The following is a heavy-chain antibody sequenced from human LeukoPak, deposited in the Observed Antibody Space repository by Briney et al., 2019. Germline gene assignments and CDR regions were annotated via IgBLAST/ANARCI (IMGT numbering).Heavy chain of an antibody. J-gene: IGHJ4*03. Sequence: GGSLRLSCAASGFTVSSNYMSWVRQAPGKGLEWVSVIYSGGSTYYADSVKGRFTISRDNSKNTLYLQMNSLRAEDTAVYYCASTYSSSSGDYWGQGTTVTVSS. CDR3: ASTYSSSSGDY. D-gene: IGHD6-6*01. CDR1: GFTVSSNY. V-gene: IGHV3-53*01. CDR2: IYSGGST.